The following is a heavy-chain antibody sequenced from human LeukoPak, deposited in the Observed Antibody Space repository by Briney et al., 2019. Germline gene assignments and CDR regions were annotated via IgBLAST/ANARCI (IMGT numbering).Heavy chain of an antibody. J-gene: IGHJ3*02. CDR3: ARDVFSLGSGRYVGGAFDI. CDR2: ISSSSTYI. CDR1: GLTFSTYS. D-gene: IGHD1-26*01. Sequence: TGGSLRLSCAASGLTFSTYSMSWVRQAPGKGLEWVASISSSSTYIYYADSVKGRFTISRDNAKNSLFLQMSSLRAEDTAVYYCARDVFSLGSGRYVGGAFDIWGQGTMVTVSS. V-gene: IGHV3-21*01.